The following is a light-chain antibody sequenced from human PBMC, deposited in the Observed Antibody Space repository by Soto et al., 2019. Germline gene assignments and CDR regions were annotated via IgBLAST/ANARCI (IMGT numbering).Light chain of an antibody. CDR1: SSNIGNNY. Sequence: SVLTQPPSVSAAPGQKVTISCSGRSSNIGNNYVSWYQQLPGTAPKLLIYDNNKRPSGIPDRFSGSKSGTSATLGITGLQTGDEADYYCGTWDSSLSAEVFGTGTKVPS. CDR3: GTWDSSLSAEV. J-gene: IGLJ1*01. V-gene: IGLV1-51*01. CDR2: DNN.